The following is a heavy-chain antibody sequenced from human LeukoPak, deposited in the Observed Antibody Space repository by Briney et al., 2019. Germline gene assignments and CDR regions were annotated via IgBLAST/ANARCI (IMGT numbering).Heavy chain of an antibody. CDR1: GGSISSSSYY. CDR2: IYYSGST. Sequence: SETLSLTCTVSGGSISSSSYYWGWIRQPPGKGLEWIGSIYYSGSTYYNPSLKSRVTISVDTSKNQFSLKLSSVTAADTAVYYCARSYSSSRFMDVWGKGTTVTVSS. CDR3: ARSYSSSRFMDV. D-gene: IGHD6-13*01. V-gene: IGHV4-39*07. J-gene: IGHJ6*04.